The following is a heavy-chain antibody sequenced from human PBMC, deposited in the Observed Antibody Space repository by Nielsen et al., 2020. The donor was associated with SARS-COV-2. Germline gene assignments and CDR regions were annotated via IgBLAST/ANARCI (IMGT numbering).Heavy chain of an antibody. CDR2: ISWNSGSI. CDR3: AKDSSDYYGSGTTTGY. Sequence: SLKISCAASGFTFDDYAMHWVRQAPGKGLEWVSGISWNSGSIGYADSVKGRFTISRDNAKNSLYLQMNSLGAEDTALYYCAKDSSDYYGSGTTTGYWGQGTLVTVSS. V-gene: IGHV3-9*01. J-gene: IGHJ4*02. CDR1: GFTFDDYA. D-gene: IGHD3-10*01.